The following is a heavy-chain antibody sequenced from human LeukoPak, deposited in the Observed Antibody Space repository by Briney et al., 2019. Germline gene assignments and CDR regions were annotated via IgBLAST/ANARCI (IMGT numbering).Heavy chain of an antibody. J-gene: IGHJ5*02. CDR2: IYTSGST. D-gene: IGHD2-2*01. CDR3: ARDQYCSSTSCYDNWFDL. Sequence: PSETLSLTCTVSGGSISSYYWSWIRQPAGKGLEWIGRIYTSGSTNYNPSLKSRVTMSVDTSKNQFSLKLSSVTAADTAVYYCARDQYCSSTSCYDNWFDLWGQGTLVTVSS. CDR1: GGSISSYY. V-gene: IGHV4-4*07.